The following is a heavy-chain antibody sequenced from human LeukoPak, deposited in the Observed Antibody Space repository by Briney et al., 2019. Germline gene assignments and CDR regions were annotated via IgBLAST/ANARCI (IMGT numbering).Heavy chain of an antibody. CDR2: ISAYNGNT. V-gene: IGHV1-18*01. Sequence: ASVKDSCKASGYTFTNYGFNWVRQAPGQGLEWMGWISAYNGNTNYAHNVQGRVTTTTDTSPSTAYMEVRTLRAHDTAVYYCARGSRDRAETAAFGYWGQGTLVTVSS. CDR1: GYTFTNYG. D-gene: IGHD6-25*01. CDR3: ARGSRDRAETAAFGY. J-gene: IGHJ4*02.